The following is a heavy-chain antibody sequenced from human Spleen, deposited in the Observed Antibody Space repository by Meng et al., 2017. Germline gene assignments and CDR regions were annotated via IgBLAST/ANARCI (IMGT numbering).Heavy chain of an antibody. J-gene: IGHJ5*02. CDR2: ISGDAGST. Sequence: GESLKISCAASGFSFSNYAMSWVRQVPGKGLEWVSFISGDAGSTYYPDSVKGRFTISRDNSKNTLYLQMNSLRAEDTAVYYCARAAWFGDNPFNWFDPWGQGTLVTVSS. V-gene: IGHV3-23*01. D-gene: IGHD3-10*01. CDR1: GFSFSNYA. CDR3: ARAAWFGDNPFNWFDP.